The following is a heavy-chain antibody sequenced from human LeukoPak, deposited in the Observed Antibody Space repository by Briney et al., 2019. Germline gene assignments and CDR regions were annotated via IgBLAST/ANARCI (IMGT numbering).Heavy chain of an antibody. CDR3: ARDGYSSDWSFPLTSYYCGMDV. Sequence: QPGRSLRLSCAASAFSFSNYAMHWVRQAPGKGLEWLAMIAHDETNKSYADSVKARFTLSRYNSKNTLFLQMNSLRSEDTAVYYCARDGYSSDWSFPLTSYYCGMDVWGQGTTVTVSS. CDR2: IAHDETNK. CDR1: AFSFSNYA. J-gene: IGHJ6*02. D-gene: IGHD6-13*01. V-gene: IGHV3-30*04.